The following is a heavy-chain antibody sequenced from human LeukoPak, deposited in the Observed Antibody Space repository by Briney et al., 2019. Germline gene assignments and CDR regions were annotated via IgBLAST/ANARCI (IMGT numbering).Heavy chain of an antibody. V-gene: IGHV1-46*01. CDR1: GYTFTSYY. CDR3: AREVANYYDSSGYHYESSY. D-gene: IGHD3-22*01. J-gene: IGHJ4*02. CDR2: INPSGGST. Sequence: ASVKVSCKASGYTFTSYYMHWVRQAPGQGLEWMGIINPSGGSTSYAQKFQGRVTMTRDTSTSTVYMELSSLRSEDTAVYYCAREVANYYDSSGYHYESSYWGQGTLVTVSS.